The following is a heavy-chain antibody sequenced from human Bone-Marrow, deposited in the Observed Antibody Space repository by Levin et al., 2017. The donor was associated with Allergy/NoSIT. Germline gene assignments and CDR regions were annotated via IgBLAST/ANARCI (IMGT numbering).Heavy chain of an antibody. D-gene: IGHD3-10*01. CDR2: IDNRGTYV. J-gene: IGHJ4*02. CDR3: ARLDYYGSGSYYYVDY. Sequence: GGSLRLSCAASGFTFSSYAMNWVRQAPGKGLEWVSSIDNRGTYVYYAGSVKGRFTISRDNAKNSLYLQMSRLRAEDTAVYYCARLDYYGSGSYYYVDYWGQGTLVTVSS. CDR1: GFTFSSYA. V-gene: IGHV3-21*01.